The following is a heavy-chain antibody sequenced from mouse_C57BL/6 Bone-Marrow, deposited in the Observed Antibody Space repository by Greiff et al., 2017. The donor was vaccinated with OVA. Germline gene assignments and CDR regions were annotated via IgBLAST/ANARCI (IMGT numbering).Heavy chain of an antibody. J-gene: IGHJ3*01. CDR1: GFTFSDYG. CDR2: ISSGSSTI. V-gene: IGHV5-17*01. CDR3: ARNYYGSSAWFAY. Sequence: EVQLVESGGGLVKPGGSLKLSCAASGFTFSDYGMHWVRQAPEKGLEWVAYISSGSSTIYYADTVKGRFTISRDNAKNTLFLQMTSLRSEDTAMYYCARNYYGSSAWFAYWVQGTLVTVSA. D-gene: IGHD1-1*01.